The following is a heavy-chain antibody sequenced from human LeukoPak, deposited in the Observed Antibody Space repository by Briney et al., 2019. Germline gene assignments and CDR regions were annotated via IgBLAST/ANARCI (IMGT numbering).Heavy chain of an antibody. D-gene: IGHD6-13*01. Sequence: GGSLRLSCAASGFTFSSYGMHCVRQAPGKGLEWVAVIWYDGSNKYYADSVKGRFTISRDNSKNTLYLQMNSLRAEDTAVYYCARDLGDSWYTPNFAYWGQGTLVTVSS. CDR3: ARDLGDSWYTPNFAY. V-gene: IGHV3-33*01. CDR2: IWYDGSNK. J-gene: IGHJ4*02. CDR1: GFTFSSYG.